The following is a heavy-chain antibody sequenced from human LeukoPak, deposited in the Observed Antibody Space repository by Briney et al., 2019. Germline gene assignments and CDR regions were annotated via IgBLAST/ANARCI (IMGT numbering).Heavy chain of an antibody. CDR2: INPSGGST. CDR3: ARDYYEALWFGELLFHYFDY. Sequence: ASVKVSCKASGGTFSSYAISWVRQAPGQGLEWMGIINPSGGSTSYAQKFQGRVTMTRDTSTSTVYMELSSLRSEDTAVYYCARDYYEALWFGELLFHYFDYWGQGTLVTVSS. D-gene: IGHD3-10*01. V-gene: IGHV1-46*01. CDR1: GGTFSSYA. J-gene: IGHJ4*02.